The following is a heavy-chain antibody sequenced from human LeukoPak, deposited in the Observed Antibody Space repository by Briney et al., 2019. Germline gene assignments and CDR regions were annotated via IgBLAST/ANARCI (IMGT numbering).Heavy chain of an antibody. CDR1: GGSISSSSYC. D-gene: IGHD2-21*01. CDR2: IYSSGST. CDR3: ARPKGDGGSTAFDI. V-gene: IGHV4-39*01. Sequence: SETLSLTCTVSGGSISSSSYCWGWIRQPPVKGLEWIWSIYSSGSTYYNPSLKSRVTISVDTSKNQFALKLSSVTAADTAVYYCARPKGDGGSTAFDIWGQGTMVTVSS. J-gene: IGHJ3*02.